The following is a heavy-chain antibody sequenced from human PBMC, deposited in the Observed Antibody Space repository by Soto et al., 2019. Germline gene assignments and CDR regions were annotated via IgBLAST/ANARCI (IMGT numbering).Heavy chain of an antibody. CDR1: GFTFSSYG. CDR2: ISYDGSNK. Sequence: QVQLVESGGGVVQPGRSLRLSCAASGFTFSSYGMHWVRQAPGKGLEWVAVISYDGSNKYYADSVKGRFTISRDNSKNPLYLQMNSLRAEDTAVYYCAKGLYSSSWEDYYYYYGMDVWGQGTTVTVSS. V-gene: IGHV3-30*18. J-gene: IGHJ6*02. D-gene: IGHD6-13*01. CDR3: AKGLYSSSWEDYYYYYGMDV.